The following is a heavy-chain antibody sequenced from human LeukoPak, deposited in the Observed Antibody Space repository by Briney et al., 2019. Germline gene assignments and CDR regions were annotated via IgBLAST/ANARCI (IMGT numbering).Heavy chain of an antibody. CDR3: ATRKLTTGAAVSEENWLHP. CDR2: IYDSGST. V-gene: IGHV4-31*03. J-gene: IGHJ5*02. CDR1: GGSVSSGAYY. Sequence: SETLSLTCTVSGGSVSSGAYYWSWIRQHPEKGLEWIGYIYDSGSTYYNPSLKSRITTSVGTSKNQFSLKLTSVTAADTAVYYCATRKLTTGAAVSEENWLHPWGQGILVTVPS. D-gene: IGHD4-17*01.